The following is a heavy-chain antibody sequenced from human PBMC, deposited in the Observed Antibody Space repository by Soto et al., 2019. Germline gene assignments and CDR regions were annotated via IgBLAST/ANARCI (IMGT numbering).Heavy chain of an antibody. CDR2: ISHSGIT. J-gene: IGHJ5*02. CDR1: GGSITSANW. CDR3: ARVLRGWFDP. V-gene: IGHV4-4*02. Sequence: SETLSLTCAVSGGSITSANWRTWVRQPPGGGLEWIGEISHSGITNYKASLKSRVTMSVDKTKNDVSLKLTSVTAADTAVYYCARVLRGWFDPWGQGTPVTVSS.